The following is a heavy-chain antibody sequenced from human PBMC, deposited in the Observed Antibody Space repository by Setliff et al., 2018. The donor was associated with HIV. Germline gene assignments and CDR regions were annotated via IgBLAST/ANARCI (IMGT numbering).Heavy chain of an antibody. J-gene: IGHJ2*01. Sequence: KASETLSLTCTVSGVSITGYFWSWIRQPPGKGLEWIGFIYYSGSTSGGTNYNPSLKSRVTISLDTSKNQFSLNLSSVTAADTAVYYCASSLNGDSEPWYFDLWGRGTLVTVSS. V-gene: IGHV4-59*01. CDR2: IYYSGSTSGGT. CDR3: ASSLNGDSEPWYFDL. CDR1: GVSITGYF. D-gene: IGHD4-17*01.